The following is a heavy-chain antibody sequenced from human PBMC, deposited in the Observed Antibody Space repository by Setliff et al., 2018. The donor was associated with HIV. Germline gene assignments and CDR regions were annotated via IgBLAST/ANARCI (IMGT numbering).Heavy chain of an antibody. V-gene: IGHV3-53*05. Sequence: GGSLRLSCAASGFTVSGNFMTWVRQAPGKGLEWISIIYSVSSTYYADSVKGRFTMSRDTSKNTVFLQMNSLRSEDTAVYYCARDFPPGRAYYHHSRGYGFDIWGQGTMVTV. J-gene: IGHJ3*02. CDR1: GFTVSGNF. D-gene: IGHD3-22*01. CDR2: IYSVSST. CDR3: ARDFPPGRAYYHHSRGYGFDI.